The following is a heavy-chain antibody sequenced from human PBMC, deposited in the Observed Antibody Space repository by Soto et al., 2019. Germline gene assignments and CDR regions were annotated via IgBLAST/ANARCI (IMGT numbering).Heavy chain of an antibody. CDR3: ATYRKVFQI. CDR2: IYNSGST. V-gene: IGHV4-30-2*01. Sequence: QLQLQESCSGLVKPSQTLSLTCAVSGGYISGGYYSWRWIRQPPGKGLGWIGCIYNSGSTYYTSSLKSRVTISVDRSKNHFFLNLTSVTAADTAVYYCATYRKVFQIWGQGTKVTVSS. J-gene: IGHJ3*02. CDR1: GGYISGGYYS.